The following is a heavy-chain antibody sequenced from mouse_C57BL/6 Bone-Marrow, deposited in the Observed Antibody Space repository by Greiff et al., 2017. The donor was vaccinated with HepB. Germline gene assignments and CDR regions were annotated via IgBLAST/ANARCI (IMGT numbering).Heavy chain of an antibody. CDR2: IYWDDDK. D-gene: IGHD1-1*01. J-gene: IGHJ3*01. CDR1: GFSLSTSGMG. CDR3: ALYYYGSSPAWFAY. V-gene: IGHV8-12*01. Sequence: QVTLKVSGPGILQSSQTLILICSFSGFSLSTSGMGVSWIRQPSGKGLEWLAHIYWDDDKRYNPSLKRRLQITKDTSRNQVFLKITSVETADTAPYFCALYYYGSSPAWFAYGGQGTLVTVSA.